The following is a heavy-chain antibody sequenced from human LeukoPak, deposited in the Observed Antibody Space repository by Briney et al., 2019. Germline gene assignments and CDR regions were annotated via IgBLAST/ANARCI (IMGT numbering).Heavy chain of an antibody. J-gene: IGHJ4*02. Sequence: GGSLRLSCAASGFTFSSYEMNWVRQAPGKGLEWVSYISSSGSTIYYADSVKGRFTISRDNAKNSLYLQMNSLRAEDTAVYYCARESRAMVRGVNYFDYWGQGTLVTVSS. CDR3: ARESRAMVRGVNYFDY. CDR2: ISSSGSTI. D-gene: IGHD3-10*01. CDR1: GFTFSSYE. V-gene: IGHV3-48*03.